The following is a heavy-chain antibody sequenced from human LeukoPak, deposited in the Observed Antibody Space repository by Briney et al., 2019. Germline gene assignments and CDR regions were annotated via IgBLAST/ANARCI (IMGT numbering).Heavy chain of an antibody. V-gene: IGHV3-30*02. CDR2: IRYDGSNK. CDR1: GFTVSGNY. Sequence: GGSLRLSCVASGFTVSGNYMSWVRQAPGKGLQWVAFIRYDGSNKYYADSVKGRFTISRDNSKNTLYLQMNSLRAEDTAVYYCAASYVKGPRWFDPWGQGTLVTVSS. D-gene: IGHD2-8*01. J-gene: IGHJ5*02. CDR3: AASYVKGPRWFDP.